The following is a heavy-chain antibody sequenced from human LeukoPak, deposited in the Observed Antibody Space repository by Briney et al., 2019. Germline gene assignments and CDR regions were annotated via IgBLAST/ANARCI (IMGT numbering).Heavy chain of an antibody. V-gene: IGHV4-4*02. D-gene: IGHD6-19*01. CDR3: ASSPLISSGWLGFDY. J-gene: IGHJ4*02. CDR1: GGSISSSNW. Sequence: SGTLSLTCAVSGGSISSSNWWSWVRQPPGKGLEWIGEIYHSGSTNYNPSLKSRVTISVDKSKNQFSLKLSSVTAADTAVYYCASSPLISSGWLGFDYWGQGTLVTVSS. CDR2: IYHSGST.